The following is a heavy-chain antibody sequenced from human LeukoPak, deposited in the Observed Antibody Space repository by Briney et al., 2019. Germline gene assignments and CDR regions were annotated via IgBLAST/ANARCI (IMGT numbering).Heavy chain of an antibody. Sequence: SETLSLTCGVSGGSVSSANWWTWIRQPPGKGLEWIGEVHLDGRANFNPSLKSRLTMSVDLSENHVSLKLTSVTAADTAVYYCAREGGFYRPLDYSGQGTLVTVSS. CDR1: GGSVSSANW. J-gene: IGHJ4*02. CDR3: AREGGFYRPLDY. CDR2: VHLDGRA. D-gene: IGHD6-25*01. V-gene: IGHV4-4*02.